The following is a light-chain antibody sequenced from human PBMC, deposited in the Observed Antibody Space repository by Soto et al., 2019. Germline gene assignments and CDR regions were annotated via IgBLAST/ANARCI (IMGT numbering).Light chain of an antibody. Sequence: DIVMTQSPDSLAVSLGERATINCKSSQSVLYSSNNKNYLAWYQQKPGQPPKLLIYWASTRESGVPDRFSGSGSGTYFTITISSLQAEDVAVYYCQQYYSTLPITFGQGTRLEIK. J-gene: IGKJ5*01. CDR2: WAS. CDR1: QSVLYSSNNKNY. V-gene: IGKV4-1*01. CDR3: QQYYSTLPIT.